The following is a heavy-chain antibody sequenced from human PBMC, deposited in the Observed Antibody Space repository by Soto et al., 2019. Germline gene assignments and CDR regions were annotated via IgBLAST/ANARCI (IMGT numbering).Heavy chain of an antibody. Sequence: PSETLSLTSTISGVSITHYYGTWIRQSPGKGLEWIGYISQSGGTFYTPSLKSRVTMSVDTSKNQFSLKLTSVTAADTAVYFCARQATGYYYGWFDPWGQGTLVTVSS. V-gene: IGHV4-59*04. J-gene: IGHJ5*02. D-gene: IGHD3-22*01. CDR1: GVSITHYY. CDR3: ARQATGYYYGWFDP. CDR2: ISQSGGT.